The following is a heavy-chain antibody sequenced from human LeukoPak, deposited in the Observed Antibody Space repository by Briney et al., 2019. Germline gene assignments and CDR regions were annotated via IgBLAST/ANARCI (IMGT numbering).Heavy chain of an antibody. CDR2: IYTSGST. Sequence: MPSETLSLTCTVSGGSISSYYWSCIRQPPGKGLEWVGYIYTSGSTNYNPSLKSRVTISVDTSKNQFSLKLSSVAAADTAVYYCAGGEQLGDFDYWGQGTLVTVSS. CDR3: AGGEQLGDFDY. D-gene: IGHD6-6*01. CDR1: GGSISSYY. J-gene: IGHJ4*02. V-gene: IGHV4-4*09.